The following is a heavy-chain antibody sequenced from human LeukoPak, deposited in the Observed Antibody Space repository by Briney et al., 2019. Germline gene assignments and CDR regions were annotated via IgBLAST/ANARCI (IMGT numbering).Heavy chain of an antibody. CDR1: GYTFANYA. Sequence: GASVKVSCKASGYTFANYAMHWVRQAPGQSLEWMGWINTANGITKYSQKFQGRVTITRDTSASTAYMELSSLRSEDTAAYYCARDGRFIVADYYYGMDVWGQGTTVTVSS. D-gene: IGHD1-26*01. J-gene: IGHJ6*02. CDR3: ARDGRFIVADYYYGMDV. V-gene: IGHV1-3*04. CDR2: INTANGIT.